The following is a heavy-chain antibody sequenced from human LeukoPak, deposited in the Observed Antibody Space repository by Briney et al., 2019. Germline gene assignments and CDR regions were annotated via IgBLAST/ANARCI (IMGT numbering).Heavy chain of an antibody. CDR3: ARGYDILTGHYPDP. D-gene: IGHD3-9*01. V-gene: IGHV1-18*01. Sequence: GGSVKVSCKASGYTFTGYGISCVRQAPGQGLEWMGWISAYNGNTNYAQKLQGRVTMTTDTSTSTAYMEMTSLRSDDKAVYYCARGYDILTGHYPDPWGQGTPVTVSS. J-gene: IGHJ5*02. CDR1: GYTFTGYG. CDR2: ISAYNGNT.